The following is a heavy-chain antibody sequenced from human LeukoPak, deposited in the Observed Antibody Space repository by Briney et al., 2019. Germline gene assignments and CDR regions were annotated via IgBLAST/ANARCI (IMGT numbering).Heavy chain of an antibody. CDR3: AKERVDWRYFDY. D-gene: IGHD3-9*01. V-gene: IGHV3-30*18. Sequence: PSETLSLTCTVSGYSISSGYYWGWIRQPPGKGLEWVAVMSFDGSHTYYADSVKGRFTISRDNSKNTLYLQMNSLRAEDTAVYYCAKERVDWRYFDYWGQGTLVTVSS. J-gene: IGHJ4*02. CDR1: GYSISSGY. CDR2: MSFDGSHT.